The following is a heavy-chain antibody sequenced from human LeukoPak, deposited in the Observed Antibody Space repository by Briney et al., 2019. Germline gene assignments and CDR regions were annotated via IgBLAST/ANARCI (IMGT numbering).Heavy chain of an antibody. CDR2: ISGGGVHT. CDR3: ARDGDNYTSCDNDGFDI. D-gene: IGHD5-24*01. Sequence: PGGSLRLSCAASGFTLRTYGWSWVRQAPGKGLEWVSAISGGGVHTHYIDTVKGRFTIFSDISKNTLYLQMNSLRDEDRAVYYCARDGDNYTSCDNDGFDIWGQGTMVTVSS. CDR1: GFTLRTYG. V-gene: IGHV3-23*01. J-gene: IGHJ3*02.